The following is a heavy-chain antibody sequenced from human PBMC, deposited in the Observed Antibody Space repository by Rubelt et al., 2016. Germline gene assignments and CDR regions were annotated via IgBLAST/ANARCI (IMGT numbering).Heavy chain of an antibody. V-gene: IGHV4-59*01. CDR3: ARAGDYYYYMDV. Sequence: SGSTYYNPSLKSRVTISVDTSKNQFSLKLSSVTAADTAVYYCARAGDYYYYMDVWGKGTTVTVSS. J-gene: IGHJ6*03. CDR2: SGST.